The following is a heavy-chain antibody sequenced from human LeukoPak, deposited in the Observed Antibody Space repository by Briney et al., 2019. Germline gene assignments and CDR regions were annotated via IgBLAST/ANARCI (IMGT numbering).Heavy chain of an antibody. V-gene: IGHV4-39*01. J-gene: IGHJ6*03. CDR1: GGSISSTSHY. CDR3: ASGSTRYYYYYMDV. Sequence: SETLSLTCTVSGGSISSTSHYWGWIRQPPGKGLEWIGNIYYSGTTYYNPSLKSLVSIYVDTSKNQFSLKLTSVTAADTAVYYCASGSTRYYYYYMDVWGKGTAVTISS. CDR2: IYYSGTT.